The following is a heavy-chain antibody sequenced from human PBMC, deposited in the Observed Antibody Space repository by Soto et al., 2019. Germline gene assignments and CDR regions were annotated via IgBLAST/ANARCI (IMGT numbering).Heavy chain of an antibody. D-gene: IGHD2-2*01. CDR1: GFTFDDYG. CDR2: INWNGGST. Sequence: EVQLVESGGGVVRPGGSLRLSCAASGFTFDDYGMSWVRQAPGKWLEWVSGINWNGGSTGYADSVKGRFTISRDNAKNSLYLQMNSLRAEDTALYYCARDSRYCSSTSCYEFDYWGQGTLVTVSS. J-gene: IGHJ4*02. V-gene: IGHV3-20*04. CDR3: ARDSRYCSSTSCYEFDY.